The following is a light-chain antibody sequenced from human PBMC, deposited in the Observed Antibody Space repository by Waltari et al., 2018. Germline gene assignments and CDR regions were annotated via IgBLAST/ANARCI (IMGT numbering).Light chain of an antibody. J-gene: IGLJ3*02. CDR2: DVN. V-gene: IGLV2-14*03. CDR1: SRDVGGYDY. CDR3: ASYVVGGARV. Sequence: QSVLSQPASLSGSPGQSITISCRGTSRDVGGYDYVSWYLQHPGQVPRLILYDVNNRPSGTSSRFSGSKFGNLASLTISDLQPDDEADYYCASYVVGGARVFGGGTKLTVL.